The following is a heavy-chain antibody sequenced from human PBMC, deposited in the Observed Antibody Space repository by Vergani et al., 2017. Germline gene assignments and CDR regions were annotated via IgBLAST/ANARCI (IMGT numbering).Heavy chain of an antibody. Sequence: EVQLVESGGVVVQPGGSLRLSCAASGFTFDDYTMNWVRQAPGKGLEWVSLISWDGGSTYYADSVKGRFTISRDNSKNSLYLQMNRLRTEDTALYYCAKGRSYSAPDYWGQGTLVTVSS. V-gene: IGHV3-43*01. J-gene: IGHJ4*02. D-gene: IGHD1-26*01. CDR2: ISWDGGST. CDR3: AKGRSYSAPDY. CDR1: GFTFDDYT.